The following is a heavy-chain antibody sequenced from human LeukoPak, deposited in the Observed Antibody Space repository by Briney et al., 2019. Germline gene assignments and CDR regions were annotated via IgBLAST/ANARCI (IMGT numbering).Heavy chain of an antibody. J-gene: IGHJ5*02. CDR1: GFTFSSYA. D-gene: IGHD6-13*01. CDR2: ISGSGGST. V-gene: IGHV3-23*01. Sequence: GASLRLSCAASGFTFSSYAMSWVRQVPGKGLEWVSAISGSGGSTYYADSVKGRFTISRDNSKNTLYLQMNSLRAEDTAVYYCAKESGYSSSWRLSWFDPWGQGTLVTVSS. CDR3: AKESGYSSSWRLSWFDP.